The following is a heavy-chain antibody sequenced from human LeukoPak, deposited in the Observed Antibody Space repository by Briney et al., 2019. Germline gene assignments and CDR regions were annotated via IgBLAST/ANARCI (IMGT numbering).Heavy chain of an antibody. CDR1: GGSISSYY. Sequence: SETLSLTCTVSGGSISSYYWSWIRQPPGKGLEWIGYIYYSGSTNYNPSLKSRVTISVDTSKNQFSLKLSSVTAAETAVYYCARGRRDGYNRMDYWGQGTLVTVSS. CDR2: IYYSGST. V-gene: IGHV4-59*01. CDR3: ARGRRDGYNRMDY. J-gene: IGHJ4*02. D-gene: IGHD5-24*01.